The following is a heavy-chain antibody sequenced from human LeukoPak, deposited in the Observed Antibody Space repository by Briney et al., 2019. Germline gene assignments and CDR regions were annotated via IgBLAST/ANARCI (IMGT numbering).Heavy chain of an antibody. D-gene: IGHD3-22*01. J-gene: IGHJ4*02. CDR2: FDPEDGET. CDR1: GYTLTELS. CDR3: ATPYYYDSSGYYYFDY. V-gene: IGHV1-24*01. Sequence: ASVKVSCKVSGYTLTELSMHWVRQAPGKGLEWMGGFDPEDGETIYAQKFQGRVTMTEGTSTDTAYMELSSLRSEDTAVYYCATPYYYDSSGYYYFDYWGQGTLVTVSS.